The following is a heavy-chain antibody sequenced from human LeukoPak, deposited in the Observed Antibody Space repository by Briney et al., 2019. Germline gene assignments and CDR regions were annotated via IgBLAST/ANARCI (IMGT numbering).Heavy chain of an antibody. Sequence: PSETLSLTCTVSGGSVSSDTYYCSWIRQPPGKGLEYIGYLYYSGGTNYNPSLQSRVTISRDTSKNQFSLELSSVTAADTAMYYCARQRAHVFDIWGQGTMVTVSS. CDR2: LYYSGGT. CDR1: GGSVSSDTYY. CDR3: ARQRAHVFDI. J-gene: IGHJ3*02. V-gene: IGHV4-61*01.